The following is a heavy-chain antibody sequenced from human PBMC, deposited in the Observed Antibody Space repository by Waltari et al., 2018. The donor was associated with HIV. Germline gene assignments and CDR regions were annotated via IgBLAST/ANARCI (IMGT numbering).Heavy chain of an antibody. CDR2: IKSKTDGGTT. Sequence: EVQLVESGGGLVKPGGSLRLSCAASGFTFSNAWMSWVRQAPGKGLEWVGRIKSKTDGGTTDYAAPVKGRFTISRDESKNTLYLQMNSLKTEDTAVYYCTTAYYYDSSGYYAVFDYWGQGTLVTVSS. CDR3: TTAYYYDSSGYYAVFDY. CDR1: GFTFSNAW. J-gene: IGHJ4*02. V-gene: IGHV3-15*01. D-gene: IGHD3-22*01.